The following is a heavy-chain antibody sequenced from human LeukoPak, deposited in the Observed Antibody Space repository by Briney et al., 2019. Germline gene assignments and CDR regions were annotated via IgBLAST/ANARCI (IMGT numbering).Heavy chain of an antibody. J-gene: IGHJ5*02. CDR2: IYYSGST. CDR3: ARDYYGSGSYDHWFDP. D-gene: IGHD3-10*01. Sequence: KPSESLSLTCTVSGDSTSSSSYYWGWTRQPPGKGLEWIGTIYYSGSTYYNPSLKSRVTISVDTSKNQFSLKLSSVTAADTAVYYCARDYYGSGSYDHWFDPWGQGTLVTVSS. V-gene: IGHV4-39*07. CDR1: GDSTSSSSYY.